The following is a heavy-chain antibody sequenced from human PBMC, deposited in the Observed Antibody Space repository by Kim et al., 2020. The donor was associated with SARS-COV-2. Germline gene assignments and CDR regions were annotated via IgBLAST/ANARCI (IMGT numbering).Heavy chain of an antibody. D-gene: IGHD5-18*01. J-gene: IGHJ3*02. V-gene: IGHV3-66*01. CDR3: ASGYSYGDLFGDAFDI. Sequence: SVKGRFTISRDNSKNTLYLQMNRLRAEDTAVYYCASGYSYGDLFGDAFDIWGQGTMVTVSS.